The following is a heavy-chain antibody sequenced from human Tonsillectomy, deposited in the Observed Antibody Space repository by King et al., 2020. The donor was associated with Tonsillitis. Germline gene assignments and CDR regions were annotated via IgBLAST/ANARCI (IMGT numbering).Heavy chain of an antibody. D-gene: IGHD1-26*01. CDR2: ISAYNGNT. V-gene: IGHV1-18*01. CDR3: ARASAGQTRPYYFDY. J-gene: IGHJ4*02. Sequence: QLVQSGAEVKKPGASVKVSCKASGYTFTSYGISWVRQAPGQGLEWMGWISAYNGNTNYAQKLQGRVTMTTDTSTSTAYMGLRSLRSDDTALYYCARASAGQTRPYYFDYWGQGTLVTVSS. CDR1: GYTFTSYG.